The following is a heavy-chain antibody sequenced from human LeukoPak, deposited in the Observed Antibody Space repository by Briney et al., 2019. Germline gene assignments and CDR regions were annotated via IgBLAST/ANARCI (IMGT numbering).Heavy chain of an antibody. CDR1: GYSFTSYW. CDR2: IYPGDSDT. Sequence: GESLKISCKGSGYSFTSYWIGWVRQMPGKGLEWMGIIYPGDSDTRYSPSFQGQVTISADKSISTAYLQWSSLKASDTAMYYCARLGWELHNAEYFQHWGQGTLVTVSS. CDR3: ARLGWELHNAEYFQH. J-gene: IGHJ1*01. D-gene: IGHD1-26*01. V-gene: IGHV5-51*01.